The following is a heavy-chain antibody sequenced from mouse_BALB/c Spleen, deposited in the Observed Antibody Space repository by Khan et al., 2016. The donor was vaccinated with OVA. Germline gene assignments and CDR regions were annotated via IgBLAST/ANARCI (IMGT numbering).Heavy chain of an antibody. D-gene: IGHD2-14*01. CDR3: ARSYRYYWYFDV. CDR1: GYTFTTAG. V-gene: IGHV9-4*02. J-gene: IGHJ1*01. CDR2: INTHSGVP. Sequence: QVQLKESGPELKKPGETVRISCKASGYTFTTAGMQWVQKMPGKGLKWIGWINTHSGVPKYAEDFKGRFAFSLETSASTAYLQISNLKNEDTATYFCARSYRYYWYFDVWGAGTTVTVSS.